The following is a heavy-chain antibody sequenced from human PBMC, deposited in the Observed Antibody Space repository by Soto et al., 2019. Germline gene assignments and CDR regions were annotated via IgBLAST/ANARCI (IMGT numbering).Heavy chain of an antibody. V-gene: IGHV4-4*07. CDR2: IFANGHT. CDR1: GGSISEKY. J-gene: IGHJ5*02. D-gene: IGHD6-13*01. CDR3: VASLAASGLNWLDP. Sequence: SETLSLTCIVSGGSISEKYWDWVRQPPGKGLEWIGLIFANGHTDYNPPLKSRVTMSVDASKNQFSLRLTSMTAADTAVYYCVASLAASGLNWLDPWGRGTLVTVSS.